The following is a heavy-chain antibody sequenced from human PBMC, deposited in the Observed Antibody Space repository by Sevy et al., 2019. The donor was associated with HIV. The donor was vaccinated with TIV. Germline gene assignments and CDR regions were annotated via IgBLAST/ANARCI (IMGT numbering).Heavy chain of an antibody. CDR1: RFTFSYSG. Sequence: GGSLRLSCAASRFTFSYSGMHWVRQAPGKGLEWLTFIQFDGSSQYYADSVKGRFTILRDNSKNTLYLQMNSLRGDDTAVYYCAKNTAAVGVGGFDYWGQGALVTVSS. CDR3: AKNTAAVGVGGFDY. V-gene: IGHV3-30*02. J-gene: IGHJ4*02. CDR2: IQFDGSSQ. D-gene: IGHD2-8*01.